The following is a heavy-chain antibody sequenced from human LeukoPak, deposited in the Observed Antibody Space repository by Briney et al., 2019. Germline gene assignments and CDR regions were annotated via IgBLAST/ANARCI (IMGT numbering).Heavy chain of an antibody. Sequence: PGGSLRLSCAASGFTFSSYGMHWVRQAPGKGLEWVAVIWYDGSNKYYADSVKGRFTISRDNSKNTLYLQMNSLRAEDTAVYYCARDHYCSSTSCYGGPGYYYGMDVWGQGTTVTVSS. CDR3: ARDHYCSSTSCYGGPGYYYGMDV. V-gene: IGHV3-33*01. CDR2: IWYDGSNK. J-gene: IGHJ6*02. CDR1: GFTFSSYG. D-gene: IGHD2-2*01.